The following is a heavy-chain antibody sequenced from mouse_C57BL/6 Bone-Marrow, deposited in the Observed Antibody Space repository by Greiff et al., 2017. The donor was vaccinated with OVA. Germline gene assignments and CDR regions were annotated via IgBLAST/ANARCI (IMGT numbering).Heavy chain of an antibody. Sequence: VQLQQSGPELVKPGASVKMSCKASGYKFTDYYMHWVKQKPGKGLEWIGEIYPGSGNTYYNEKFKGKATLTADTSSSTAYMQLSSLTSEDSAVYFCARSNDYFDYWGQGTTLTVSS. CDR3: RSNDYFDY. CDR1: YKFTDYYM. V-gene: IGHV1-83*01. CDR2: YPGSGNTY. D-gene: IGHD4-1*01. J-gene: IGHJ2*01.